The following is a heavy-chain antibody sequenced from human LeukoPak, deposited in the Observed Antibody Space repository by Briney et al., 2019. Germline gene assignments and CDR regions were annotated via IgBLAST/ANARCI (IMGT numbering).Heavy chain of an antibody. CDR1: GGSISSYY. J-gene: IGHJ6*02. Sequence: SETLSLTCTVSGGSISSYYWSWIRQPAGKGLEWIGRIYTSGSTNYNPSLKSRVTMSVDTPKNQFSLKLSSVTAADTAVYYCARDSGYYDFWSGPTYYYYGMDVWGQGTTVTVSS. CDR2: IYTSGST. D-gene: IGHD3-3*01. CDR3: ARDSGYYDFWSGPTYYYYGMDV. V-gene: IGHV4-4*07.